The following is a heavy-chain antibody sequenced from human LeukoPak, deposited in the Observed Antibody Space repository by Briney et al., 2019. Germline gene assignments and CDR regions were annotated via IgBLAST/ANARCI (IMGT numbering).Heavy chain of an antibody. CDR1: GFTFSSYA. J-gene: IGHJ4*02. D-gene: IGHD6-19*01. Sequence: PERSLRLSCAASGFTFSSYAMHWVRQAPGKGLEWVAVISYDGSNKYYADSVKGRFTISRDNSKNTLYLQMNSLRAEDTAVYYCARAAWLDKYFDYRGQGTLVTVSS. CDR2: ISYDGSNK. V-gene: IGHV3-30*04. CDR3: ARAAWLDKYFDY.